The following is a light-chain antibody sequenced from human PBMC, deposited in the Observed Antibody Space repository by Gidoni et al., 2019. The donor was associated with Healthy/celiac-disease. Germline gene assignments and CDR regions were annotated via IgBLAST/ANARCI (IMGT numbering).Light chain of an antibody. CDR1: NIGSKS. V-gene: IGLV3-21*04. Sequence: SYVLTQPPSVSVAPGKTARITCGGNNIGSKSVHWYQQKPGQAPVLVIYYDSDRPSGLPERFSGSNSGNTATLTISRVAAGDEADYYCQVWDSSSDPVVFGGGTTLTVL. J-gene: IGLJ2*01. CDR2: YDS. CDR3: QVWDSSSDPVV.